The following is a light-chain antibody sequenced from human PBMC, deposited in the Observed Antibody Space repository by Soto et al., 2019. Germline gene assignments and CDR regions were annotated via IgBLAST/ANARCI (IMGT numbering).Light chain of an antibody. V-gene: IGKV3-15*01. CDR1: QSISSC. CDR2: GAS. Sequence: MTHSPSTLSASAGDRATLSCRASQSISSCLAWYQQKPGQAPRLLIFGASARPSGVPVRFSGSGSGTEFTLTISSLQPDDFATYYCQQYVTAFRTFGQGTKVDIK. J-gene: IGKJ1*01. CDR3: QQYVTAFRT.